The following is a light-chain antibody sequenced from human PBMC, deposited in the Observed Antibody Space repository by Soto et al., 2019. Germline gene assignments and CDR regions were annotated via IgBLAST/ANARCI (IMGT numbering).Light chain of an antibody. CDR2: EVS. CDR1: SSDVGGYNF. J-gene: IGLJ2*01. CDR3: SSFAGGNNLL. Sequence: QSALTQPPSASGSPGQSVTISCTGTSSDVGGYNFVSWYQQHPGKAPKLLIYEVSKRPSGVPDRFSGSKSDHTASLTVSGLQAEDEADYYFSSFAGGNNLLFGGGTKLTVL. V-gene: IGLV2-8*01.